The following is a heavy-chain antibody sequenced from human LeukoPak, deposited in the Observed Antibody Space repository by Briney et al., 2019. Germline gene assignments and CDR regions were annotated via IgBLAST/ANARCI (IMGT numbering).Heavy chain of an antibody. Sequence: GGSLRLSCAASGFTFSNYDMHWVRQAPGKGLEWVAVLWYDESNKYYADSVKGRFTISRDNSKNTLYLHMNSLRAEDTAVYYCAIEKGSRITMVRGIPFYWGQGTLVTVSS. D-gene: IGHD3-10*01. V-gene: IGHV3-33*01. CDR2: LWYDESNK. J-gene: IGHJ4*02. CDR3: AIEKGSRITMVRGIPFY. CDR1: GFTFSNYD.